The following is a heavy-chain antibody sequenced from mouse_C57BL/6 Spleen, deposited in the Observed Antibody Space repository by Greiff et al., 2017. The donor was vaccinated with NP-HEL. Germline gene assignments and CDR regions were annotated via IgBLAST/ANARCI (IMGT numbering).Heavy chain of an antibody. CDR2: IWRGGST. CDR1: GFSLTSYG. V-gene: IGHV2-5*01. Sequence: VKLMESGPGLVQPSQSLSITCTVSGFSLTSYGVHWVRQSPGKGLEWLGVIWRGGSTDYNAAFMSRLSITKDNSKSQVFFKMNSLQADDTAIYYCAKMSDYYGSSPYAMDYWGQGTSVTVSS. J-gene: IGHJ4*01. CDR3: AKMSDYYGSSPYAMDY. D-gene: IGHD1-1*01.